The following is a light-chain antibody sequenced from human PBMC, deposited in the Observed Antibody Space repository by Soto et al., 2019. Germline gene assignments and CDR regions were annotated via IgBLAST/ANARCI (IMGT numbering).Light chain of an antibody. J-gene: IGKJ1*01. CDR3: QQYDNLPPTWT. CDR1: QDIATY. CDR2: DAS. V-gene: IGKV1-33*01. Sequence: DIQMTQSPSSLSASVGNRVTITCHASQDIATYLNWYQQKPVKAPNLLIYDASNLETGVPSRFSGGGSGTHFTFTISNLQPEDIETYYCQQYDNLPPTWTFGQGTKVDIK.